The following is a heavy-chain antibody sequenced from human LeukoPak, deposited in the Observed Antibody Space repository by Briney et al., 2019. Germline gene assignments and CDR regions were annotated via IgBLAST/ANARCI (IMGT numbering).Heavy chain of an antibody. D-gene: IGHD3-22*01. CDR1: GGSISSYY. CDR3: AIDSSGYYAAFDI. CDR2: IYYSGRT. Sequence: SETLSLTCSVSGGSISSYYWSWIRQPPGKGLEWIGYIYYSGRTNYNPSLKSRVSISIDTSKNQFSLKLSSVTAADTALYYCAIDSSGYYAAFDIWGQGTMVTVSS. V-gene: IGHV4-59*01. J-gene: IGHJ3*02.